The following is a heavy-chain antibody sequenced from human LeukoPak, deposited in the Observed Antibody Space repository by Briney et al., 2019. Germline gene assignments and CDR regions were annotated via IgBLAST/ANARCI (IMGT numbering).Heavy chain of an antibody. CDR2: ISGSGGST. CDR1: GFTFSSYA. V-gene: IGHV3-23*01. CDR3: AKGEQWLVQGNFDY. Sequence: GGSLRLSCAVSGFTFSSYAMSWVRQAPGKGLEWVSAISGSGGSTYYADSVKGRFTIPRDNSKNTLYLQMNSLRAEDTAVYYCAKGEQWLVQGNFDYWGQGTLVTVSS. J-gene: IGHJ4*02. D-gene: IGHD6-19*01.